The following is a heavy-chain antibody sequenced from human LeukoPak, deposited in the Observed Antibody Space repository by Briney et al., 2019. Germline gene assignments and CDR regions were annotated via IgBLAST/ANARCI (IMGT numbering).Heavy chain of an antibody. V-gene: IGHV1-24*01. CDR3: ATDRVAAAGTAGEMVY. CDR2: FDPEDGET. J-gene: IGHJ4*02. D-gene: IGHD6-13*01. Sequence: ASVKVSYKVSGYTLTELSMHWVRQAPGNGLEWMGGFDPEDGETIYAQKFQGRVTMTEDTSTDTAYMELSSLRSEDTAVYYCATDRVAAAGTAGEMVYWGQGTLVTVSS. CDR1: GYTLTELS.